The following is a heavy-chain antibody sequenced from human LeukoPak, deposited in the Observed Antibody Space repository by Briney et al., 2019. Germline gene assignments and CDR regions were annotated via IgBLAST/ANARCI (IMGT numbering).Heavy chain of an antibody. Sequence: SETLSLTCSVSGGSISSSSYFWGWLRQPPGTGLEWIASVHYSGSTYYNPSLKSRVTISVDTSKNQFSLKLSSVTAADTAVYYCARLSYFDWLLLDYWGQGTLVTVSS. D-gene: IGHD3-9*01. CDR2: VHYSGST. J-gene: IGHJ4*02. CDR3: ARLSYFDWLLLDY. CDR1: GGSISSSSYF. V-gene: IGHV4-39*01.